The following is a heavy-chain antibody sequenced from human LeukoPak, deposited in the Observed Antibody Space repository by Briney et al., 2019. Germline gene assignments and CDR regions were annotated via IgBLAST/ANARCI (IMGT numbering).Heavy chain of an antibody. Sequence: GGSLRLSCAASGFTVSSNYMSWVRQAPGKGLEWVSVIYSGGSTYYADSVKGRFTISRDNSKSTLYIQMNSLRAEDTAVYYCATNWGRYYYYYMDVWGKGTTVTVSS. CDR3: ATNWGRYYYYYMDV. J-gene: IGHJ6*03. CDR1: GFTVSSNY. D-gene: IGHD7-27*01. CDR2: IYSGGST. V-gene: IGHV3-53*01.